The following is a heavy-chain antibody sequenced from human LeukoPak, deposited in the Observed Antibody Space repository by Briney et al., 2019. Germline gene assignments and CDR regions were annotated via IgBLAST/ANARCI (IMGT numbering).Heavy chain of an antibody. D-gene: IGHD3-10*01. Sequence: PSETLSLTCTVSGYSISSGYYWGWIRQPPGKGLEWIGSIYHSGSTYYNPSLMSRVTISVDTSKNQFSLKVRSVTAADTAVYYCASLAMVRGVIMAPFDYWGQGTLVTVSS. CDR1: GYSISSGYY. J-gene: IGHJ4*02. CDR2: IYHSGST. V-gene: IGHV4-38-2*02. CDR3: ASLAMVRGVIMAPFDY.